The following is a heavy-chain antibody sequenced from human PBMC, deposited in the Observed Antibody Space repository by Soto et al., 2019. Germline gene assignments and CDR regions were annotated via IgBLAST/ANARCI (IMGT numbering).Heavy chain of an antibody. CDR2: IYYSGST. CDR3: ARDQITIFLGGYYYYGMDV. V-gene: IGHV4-30-4*01. Sequence: ASETLSLTCTVSGVSISSGDYYWSWIRQPPGKGLEWIGYIYYSGSTYYNPSLKSRVTISVDTSKNQFSPKLSSVTAADTAVYYCARDQITIFLGGYYYYGMDVWGQGTTVTVSS. CDR1: GVSISSGDYY. D-gene: IGHD3-9*01. J-gene: IGHJ6*02.